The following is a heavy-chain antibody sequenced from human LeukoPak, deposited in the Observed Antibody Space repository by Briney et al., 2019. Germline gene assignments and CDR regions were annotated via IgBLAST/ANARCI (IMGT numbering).Heavy chain of an antibody. Sequence: ASVKVSCKASGYTFTGYYMHWVRQAPGQGLEWMGWISAYNGNTNYAQKLQGRVTMTTDTSTSTACMELRSLRSDDTAVYYCARDGYSGNGDYWGQGTLVTVSS. CDR2: ISAYNGNT. J-gene: IGHJ4*02. CDR3: ARDGYSGNGDY. D-gene: IGHD2-15*01. CDR1: GYTFTGYY. V-gene: IGHV1-18*04.